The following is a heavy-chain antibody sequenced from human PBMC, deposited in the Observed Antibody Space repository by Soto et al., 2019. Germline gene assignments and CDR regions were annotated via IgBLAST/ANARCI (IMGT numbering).Heavy chain of an antibody. Sequence: QVQLQESGPGLVKPSQTLSLTCTVSGGSISSGGYYWSWIRQHPGKGLEWIGYIYYSGSTYYNPSLTGRVTLPVATSKNQFSLKLSSVTAADTAVYSCARWVGATSFDYWGQGSLVTVSS. CDR3: ARWVGATSFDY. J-gene: IGHJ4*02. D-gene: IGHD1-26*01. CDR1: GGSISSGGYY. V-gene: IGHV4-31*03. CDR2: IYYSGST.